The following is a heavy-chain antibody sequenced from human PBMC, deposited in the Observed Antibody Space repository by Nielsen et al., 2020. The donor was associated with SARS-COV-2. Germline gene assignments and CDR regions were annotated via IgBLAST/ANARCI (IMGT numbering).Heavy chain of an antibody. J-gene: IGHJ4*02. CDR3: ASSHYYYDSSGYYGY. CDR1: GFIFSDYY. V-gene: IGHV3-11*03. Sequence: GESLKISCAASGFIFSDYYMSWVRQAPGKGLEYVSYISSRSDYTNYADSMKGRFTISRDNAKNSLYLQMNSLRAEDTAVYYCASSHYYYDSSGYYGYWGQGTLVTVSS. D-gene: IGHD3-22*01. CDR2: ISSRSDYT.